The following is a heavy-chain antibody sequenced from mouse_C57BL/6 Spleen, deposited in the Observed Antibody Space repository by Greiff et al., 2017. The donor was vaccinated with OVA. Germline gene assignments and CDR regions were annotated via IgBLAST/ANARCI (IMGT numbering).Heavy chain of an antibody. Sequence: QVQLQQPGAELVKPGASVKLSCKASGYTFTSYWMQWVKQRPGQGLEWIGEIDPSDSYTNYNQKFKGKATLTVDTSSSTAYMQLSSLTSEDSAVYYCARARDSSGFEYAMDYWGQGTSVTVSS. J-gene: IGHJ4*01. D-gene: IGHD3-2*02. CDR3: ARARDSSGFEYAMDY. CDR2: IDPSDSYT. V-gene: IGHV1-50*01. CDR1: GYTFTSYW.